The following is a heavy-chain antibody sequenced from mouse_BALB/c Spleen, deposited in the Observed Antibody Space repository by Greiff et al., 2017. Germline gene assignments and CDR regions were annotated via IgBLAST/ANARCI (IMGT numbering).Heavy chain of an antibody. CDR3: TSQYYGSSYVYWYFEV. CDR2: IYPGNSDT. V-gene: IGHV1-5*01. CDR1: GYTFTSYW. J-gene: IGHJ1*01. D-gene: IGHD1-1*01. Sequence: EVKLVESGTVLARPGASVKMSCKASGYTFTSYWMHWVKQRPGQGLEWIGAIYPGNSDTSYNQKFKGKAKLTAVTSTSTAYMELSSLTNEDSAVYYCTSQYYGSSYVYWYFEVWGAGTTVAV.